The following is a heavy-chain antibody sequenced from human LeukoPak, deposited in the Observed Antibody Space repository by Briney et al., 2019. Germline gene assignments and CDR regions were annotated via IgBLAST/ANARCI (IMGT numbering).Heavy chain of an antibody. CDR1: GFTFSSYA. V-gene: IGHV3-53*01. CDR2: IYSGGST. J-gene: IGHJ3*02. CDR3: ARVVGYYGSGSYYNPDAFDI. D-gene: IGHD3-10*01. Sequence: GGSLGLSCAASGFTFSSYAMTWVRQAPGKGLEWVSVIYSGGSTYYADSVKGRFTISRDNSKNTLYLQMNSLRAEDTAVYYCARVVGYYGSGSYYNPDAFDIWGQGTMVTVSS.